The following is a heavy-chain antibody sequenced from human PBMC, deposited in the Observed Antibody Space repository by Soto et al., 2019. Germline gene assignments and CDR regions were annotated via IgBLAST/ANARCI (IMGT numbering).Heavy chain of an antibody. Sequence: QVQLQQWGAGLLKPSETLSLTCAVYGGSFSGYYWSWIRQPPGKGLEWIGEINHSGSTNYNPSLKSRVTISVDTSKNQFSLKLSSVTAAYTAVYYCARATPFYDYVWGSYRLDYWGQGTLVTVSS. CDR2: INHSGST. CDR1: GGSFSGYY. V-gene: IGHV4-34*01. J-gene: IGHJ4*02. CDR3: ARATPFYDYVWGSYRLDY. D-gene: IGHD3-16*02.